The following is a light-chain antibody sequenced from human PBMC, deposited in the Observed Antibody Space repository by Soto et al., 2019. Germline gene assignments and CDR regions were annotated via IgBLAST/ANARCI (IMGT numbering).Light chain of an antibody. CDR2: EAS. CDR1: QSLSSS. Sequence: EIVLTQSPATMSLSPGERPTLSCSASQSLSSSFAWFQQKPGQAPRLLIYEASHRATGVPARFSVSGSGRDFTLTISSLEPEHFAVYYCQQRSNWPHSITFGQGTRLEIK. V-gene: IGKV3-11*02. CDR3: QQRSNWPHSIT. J-gene: IGKJ5*01.